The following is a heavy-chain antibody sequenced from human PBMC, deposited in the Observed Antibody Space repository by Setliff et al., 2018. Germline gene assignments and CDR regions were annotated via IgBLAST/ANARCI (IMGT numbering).Heavy chain of an antibody. CDR3: FGAGTCSY. D-gene: IGHD3-10*01. CDR2: ISGHGVTT. J-gene: IGHJ4*02. CDR1: GFTFSSYA. V-gene: IGHV3-23*01. Sequence: GGSLRLSCEASGFTFSSYAMSWVRQAPGKGLEWVSGISGHGVTTKYADSVKGRFTVSRDNSKNTLYLQMSSLRPDDTAVYYCFGAGTCSYWGQGTLVTVS.